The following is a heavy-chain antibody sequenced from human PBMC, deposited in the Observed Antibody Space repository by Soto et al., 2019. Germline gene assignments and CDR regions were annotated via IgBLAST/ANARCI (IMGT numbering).Heavy chain of an antibody. CDR3: ARMESAGTLNWFDP. CDR1: GYTFINFD. V-gene: IGHV1-8*02. J-gene: IGHJ5*02. D-gene: IGHD6-13*01. Sequence: ASVKVSCKASGYTFINFDISWVRQAAGQGLEWLGWMNPGSGKTGYASKFQGRVAMTRDASTGKSHLELSSLTSDDTAVYYCARMESAGTLNWFDPWGQGTLVTVSS. CDR2: MNPGSGKT.